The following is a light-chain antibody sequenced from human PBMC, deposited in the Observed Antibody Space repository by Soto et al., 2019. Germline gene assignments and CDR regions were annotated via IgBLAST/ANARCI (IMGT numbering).Light chain of an antibody. V-gene: IGLV2-14*01. Sequence: QSALTQPASVSGSPGQSITISCTGTSSDVGGYNYVSWYQQHPGKAPKLMIYDVSNRPSGVSNRFSGSKSGNTASLTISGFQAEDEADYYCNSYTSSSTPFVFGTGTKLTVL. CDR1: SSDVGGYNY. CDR2: DVS. CDR3: NSYTSSSTPFV. J-gene: IGLJ1*01.